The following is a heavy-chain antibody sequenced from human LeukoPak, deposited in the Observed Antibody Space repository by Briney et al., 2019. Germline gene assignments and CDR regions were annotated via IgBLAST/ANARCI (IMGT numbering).Heavy chain of an antibody. D-gene: IGHD1-26*01. J-gene: IGHJ4*02. CDR2: INHSGST. V-gene: IGHV4-34*01. CDR1: GGSFSGYY. CDR3: ARLAQWELLPSVFDY. Sequence: SETLSLTCAVYGGSFSGYYWSWIRQPPGKGLEWIGEINHSGSTNYNPSLKSRVTISVDTSKNQFSLKVTPVTAADTAVYYCARLAQWELLPSVFDYWGQGTLVTVSS.